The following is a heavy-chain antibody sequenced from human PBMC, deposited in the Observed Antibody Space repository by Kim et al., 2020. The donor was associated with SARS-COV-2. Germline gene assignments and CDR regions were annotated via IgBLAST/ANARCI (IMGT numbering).Heavy chain of an antibody. CDR3: ARQTPYQYSSGYHDAFDI. D-gene: IGHD3-22*01. J-gene: IGHJ3*02. Sequence: KSRVTISVDTSKNQFSLKLSSVTAADTAVYYCARQTPYQYSSGYHDAFDIWGQGTMVTVSS. V-gene: IGHV4-59*08.